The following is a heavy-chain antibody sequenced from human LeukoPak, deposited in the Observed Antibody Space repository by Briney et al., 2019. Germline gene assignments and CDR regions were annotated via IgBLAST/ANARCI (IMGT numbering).Heavy chain of an antibody. Sequence: SGPALVKPTQTLTLTCTFSGFSLSTSGMRVSWIRQPPGKALEWLARVDWDDDKFYRTSLKTRLTISKDTSKNQVVLTMTNMDPVDTATYYCARICSSTRCPNYYYGMDVWGKGTTVTVSP. J-gene: IGHJ6*04. V-gene: IGHV2-70*04. CDR3: ARICSSTRCPNYYYGMDV. CDR2: VDWDDDK. CDR1: GFSLSTSGMR. D-gene: IGHD2-2*01.